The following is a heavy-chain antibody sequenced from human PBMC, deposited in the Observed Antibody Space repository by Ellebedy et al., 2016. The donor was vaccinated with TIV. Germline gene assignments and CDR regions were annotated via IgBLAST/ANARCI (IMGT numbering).Heavy chain of an antibody. D-gene: IGHD3-10*01. CDR1: GYTFTSYD. J-gene: IGHJ4*02. Sequence: ASVKVSCXASGYTFTSYDINWVRQATGQGLEWMGWMNPNSGNTGYAQKFQGRVTMTRNTSISTAYMELSSLRSEDTAVYYCARDRLPAYGSGSPLFRWGQGTLVTVSS. V-gene: IGHV1-8*01. CDR2: MNPNSGNT. CDR3: ARDRLPAYGSGSPLFR.